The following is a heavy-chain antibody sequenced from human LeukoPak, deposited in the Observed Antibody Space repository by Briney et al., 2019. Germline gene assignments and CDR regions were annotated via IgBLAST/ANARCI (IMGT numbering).Heavy chain of an antibody. CDR1: GGTFSSYA. Sequence: SVKVSCKASGGTFSSYAISWVRQVPGQGLEWMGRIIPILGIANYAQKFQGRVTITAGKSTSTAYMELSSLRSEDTAVYYCARERTMIVQVRAFDIWGQGTMVTASS. J-gene: IGHJ3*02. D-gene: IGHD3-22*01. CDR2: IIPILGIA. CDR3: ARERTMIVQVRAFDI. V-gene: IGHV1-69*10.